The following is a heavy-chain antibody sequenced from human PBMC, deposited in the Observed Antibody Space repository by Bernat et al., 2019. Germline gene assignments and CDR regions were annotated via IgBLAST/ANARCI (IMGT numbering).Heavy chain of an antibody. CDR1: GFTFSNAW. CDR2: IKSKTDGGTT. J-gene: IGHJ6*04. D-gene: IGHD3-10*01. V-gene: IGHV3-15*01. CDR3: TTGGNHYYGSGSYYNIYDYYGMDV. Sequence: EVQLVESGGGLVKPGGSLRLSCAASGFTFSNAWMSWVRQAPGKGLELVGRIKSKTDGGTTDYAAPVKGRFTISRDDSKNTLYLQMNSLKTEETAVYYCTTGGNHYYGSGSYYNIYDYYGMDVWGKGTTVTVSS.